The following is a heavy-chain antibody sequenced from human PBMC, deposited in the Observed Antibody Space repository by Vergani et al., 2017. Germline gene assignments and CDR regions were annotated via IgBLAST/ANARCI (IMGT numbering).Heavy chain of an antibody. Sequence: QVQLQESGPGLVKPSETLSLTCTVSGAAIKDFYWGWIRQPPGKGLEWIGSIYHSGSTYYNPSLKSRVTISVDTSKNQFSLKLSSVTAADTAVYYCARAYGDTAMPRFDYWGQGTLVTVSS. CDR2: IYHSGST. CDR1: GAAIKDFY. J-gene: IGHJ4*02. V-gene: IGHV4-38-2*02. CDR3: ARAYGDTAMPRFDY. D-gene: IGHD5-18*01.